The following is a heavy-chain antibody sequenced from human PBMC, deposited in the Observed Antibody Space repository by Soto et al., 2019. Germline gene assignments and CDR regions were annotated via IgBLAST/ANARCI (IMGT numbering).Heavy chain of an antibody. CDR3: ARVPLRTATFDI. J-gene: IGHJ3*02. CDR1: GYPFTSYG. CDR2: ISAYNGNT. Sequence: GSVKVSFKASGYPFTSYGISWVRQAPGQGLEWMGWISAYNGNTNYAQKLQGRVTMTTDTSTSTAYMELRSLRSDDTAVYYCARVPLRTATFDIWGQGTMVTVSS. V-gene: IGHV1-18*01. D-gene: IGHD4-17*01.